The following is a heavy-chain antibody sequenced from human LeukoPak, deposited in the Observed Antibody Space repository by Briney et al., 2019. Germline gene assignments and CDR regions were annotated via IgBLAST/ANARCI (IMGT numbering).Heavy chain of an antibody. CDR1: GFTFISYA. J-gene: IGHJ4*02. V-gene: IGHV3-23*01. D-gene: IGHD4/OR15-4a*01. CDR2: ISGSGGST. CDR3: ATYSGAATEFDY. Sequence: GGSLRLSCAASGFTFISYAMTWVRHAPGKGLELVSAISGSGGSTYYADSVKGRFTISRDNSKNTLYLQMDRLRAEDPALYYCATYSGAATEFDYWGQGTLVTVSS.